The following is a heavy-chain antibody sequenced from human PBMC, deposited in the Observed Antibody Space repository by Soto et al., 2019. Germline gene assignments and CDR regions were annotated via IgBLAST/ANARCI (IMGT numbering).Heavy chain of an antibody. CDR1: GGSVSSGSYY. J-gene: IGHJ6*02. V-gene: IGHV4-61*01. CDR3: ARDSRGYSYGSYYYYGMDV. CDR2: IYYSGST. Sequence: SETLSLTCTVCGGSVSSGSYYWSWIRQPPGKGLEWIGYIYYSGSTNYNPSLKSRVTISVDTSKNQFSLKLSSVTAADTAVYYCARDSRGYSYGSYYYYGMDVWGQGTTVTVSS. D-gene: IGHD5-18*01.